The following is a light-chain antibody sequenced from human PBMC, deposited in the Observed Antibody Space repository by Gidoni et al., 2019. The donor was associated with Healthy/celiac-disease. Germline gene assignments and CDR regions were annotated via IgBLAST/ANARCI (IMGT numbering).Light chain of an antibody. J-gene: IGKJ3*01. Sequence: DIVLTQSPGTLSLSPGARATLSCRASQSVSSSYLAWYQQNPGQAPRLLIYGASSRSTGIPDRFSGSGSGTDVTLTISRLEPEYFAVYYCQQYGSSPLTFGPGTKVDI. CDR1: QSVSSSY. CDR2: GAS. CDR3: QQYGSSPLT. V-gene: IGKV3-20*01.